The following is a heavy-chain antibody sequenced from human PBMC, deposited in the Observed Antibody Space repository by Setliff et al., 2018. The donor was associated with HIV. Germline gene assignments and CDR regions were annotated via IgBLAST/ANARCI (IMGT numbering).Heavy chain of an antibody. CDR3: ARGKYSSSPPFDY. CDR2: ISAYNGNT. CDR1: GYTFTSYG. J-gene: IGHJ4*02. Sequence: GASVKVSCKASGYTFTSYGITWVRQAPGQGLDRMGWISAYNGNTNYAQKFQGRVTITRNTSISTAYMELSSLRSEDTAVYYCARGKYSSSPPFDYWGQGTLVTVSS. D-gene: IGHD6-6*01. V-gene: IGHV1-18*01.